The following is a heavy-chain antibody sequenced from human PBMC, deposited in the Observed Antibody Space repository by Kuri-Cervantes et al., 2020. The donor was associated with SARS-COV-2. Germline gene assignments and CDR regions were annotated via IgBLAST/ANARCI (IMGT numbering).Heavy chain of an antibody. CDR2: ISHSGST. V-gene: IGHV4-34*01. D-gene: IGHD3-22*01. CDR3: ARGRKYYYDSSGYYYFDY. CDR1: GGSFSGYF. Sequence: SQTLSLTCAVYGGSFSGYFWTWIRQPPGKGLEWIGEISHSGSTNYSPSLKSRVTMSVDSSKNQFSLQLSSVTAADTAVYYCARGRKYYYDSSGYYYFDYWGQGTLVTVSS. J-gene: IGHJ4*02.